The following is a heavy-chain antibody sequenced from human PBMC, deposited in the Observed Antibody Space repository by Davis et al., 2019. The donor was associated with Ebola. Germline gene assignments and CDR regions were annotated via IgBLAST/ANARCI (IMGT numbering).Heavy chain of an antibody. CDR1: GYTFTGYY. J-gene: IGHJ4*02. CDR2: INPNSGGT. Sequence: ASVKVSCKASGYTFTGYYMHWVRQAPGQGLEWMGWINPNSGGTNYAQKFQGRITMTRDTSISTAYMELSRLRSDDTAVYYCARRPYYGSGSPLPHDYWGQGTLVTVSS. V-gene: IGHV1-2*02. CDR3: ARRPYYGSGSPLPHDY. D-gene: IGHD3-10*01.